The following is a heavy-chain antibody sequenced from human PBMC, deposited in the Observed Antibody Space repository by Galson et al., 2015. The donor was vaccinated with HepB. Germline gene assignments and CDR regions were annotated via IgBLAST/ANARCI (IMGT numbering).Heavy chain of an antibody. Sequence: SVKVSCKASGYTFTGYYIHWVRQAPGQGLEWMGRINPNSGGTNSAQNFQDRVTMTRDTSISTAYMELSRLKSADTGVYYCARGSRALFRMGAHTRWFDPWGQGTLVTVSS. CDR2: INPNSGGT. V-gene: IGHV1-2*05. CDR1: GYTFTGYY. D-gene: IGHD3-3*01. CDR3: ARGSRALFRMGAHTRWFDP. J-gene: IGHJ5*02.